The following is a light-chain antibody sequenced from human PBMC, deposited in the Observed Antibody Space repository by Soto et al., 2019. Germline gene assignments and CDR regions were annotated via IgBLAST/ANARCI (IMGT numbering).Light chain of an antibody. Sequence: EIVMTQSPATLSVSPGESATLSSRASQSVSSNLAWYQQKPGQAPRILIYGASTRDTGIPASFSGSGSGTEFTLAISRLQSEDFEVYYCQQYNNWPRTFGQGTKVDI. J-gene: IGKJ1*01. CDR2: GAS. CDR1: QSVSSN. CDR3: QQYNNWPRT. V-gene: IGKV3-15*01.